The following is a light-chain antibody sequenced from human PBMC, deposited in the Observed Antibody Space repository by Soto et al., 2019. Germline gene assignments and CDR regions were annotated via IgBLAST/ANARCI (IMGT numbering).Light chain of an antibody. J-gene: IGLJ2*01. Sequence: QSALTQPPSASGSPGQSVTISCTGTSSDVGGYNYVSWYQQHPGKAPKFMIYEVSKRPSGVPDRFSGSKSGNTASLTVSGLQAEDEAVYYCSSYAGSNNLVFGGGTKVTVL. CDR2: EVS. CDR3: SSYAGSNNLV. V-gene: IGLV2-8*01. CDR1: SSDVGGYNY.